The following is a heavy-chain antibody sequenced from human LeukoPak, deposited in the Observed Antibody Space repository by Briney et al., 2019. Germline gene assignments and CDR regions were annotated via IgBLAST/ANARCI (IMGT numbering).Heavy chain of an antibody. D-gene: IGHD5-18*01. CDR3: ARGGGRNTTMVWAFDY. CDR1: GFTFSSYA. Sequence: GGSLRLSCAASGFTFSSYAMNWVRQAPGKGLGWVSDISGSGSSTSYADSVKGRFTISRDNSKNTLFLQMGSLRAEDMAVYYCARGGGRNTTMVWAFDYWGQGTLVTVSS. CDR2: ISGSGSST. V-gene: IGHV3-23*01. J-gene: IGHJ4*02.